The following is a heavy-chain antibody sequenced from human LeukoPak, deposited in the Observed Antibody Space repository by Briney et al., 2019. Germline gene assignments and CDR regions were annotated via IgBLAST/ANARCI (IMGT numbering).Heavy chain of an antibody. CDR3: AKGYCSSTSCYFSGVGSFGPDY. CDR2: IWYDGSNK. Sequence: GRSLRLSCAASGFTFSSYGMHWARQAPGKGLEWVAVIWYDGSNKYYADSVKGRFTISRDNSKNTLYLQMNSLRAEDTAVYYCAKGYCSSTSCYFSGVGSFGPDYWGQGTLVTVSS. J-gene: IGHJ4*02. V-gene: IGHV3-33*06. CDR1: GFTFSSYG. D-gene: IGHD2-2*01.